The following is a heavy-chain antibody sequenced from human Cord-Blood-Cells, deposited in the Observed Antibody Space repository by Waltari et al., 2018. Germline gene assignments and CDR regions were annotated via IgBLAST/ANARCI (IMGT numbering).Heavy chain of an antibody. CDR1: GFTFSSYA. D-gene: IGHD3-9*01. Sequence: EVQLLESGGGLVQPGGSLRLSCAASGFTFSSYAMRWVRQAPGTGLEWVSAISGSGGSTYYADSVKGRFTISRDNSKNTLYLQMNSLRAEDTAVYYCAKDGPTPDLYYDILTGILGDYYYMDVWGKGTTVTVSS. CDR3: AKDGPTPDLYYDILTGILGDYYYMDV. J-gene: IGHJ6*03. CDR2: ISGSGGST. V-gene: IGHV3-23*01.